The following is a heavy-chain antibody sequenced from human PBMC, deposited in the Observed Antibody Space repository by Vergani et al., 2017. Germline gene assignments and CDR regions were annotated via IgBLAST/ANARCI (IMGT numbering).Heavy chain of an antibody. V-gene: IGHV1-46*03. D-gene: IGHD3-9*01. CDR2: INPSGGHT. CDR1: GYTFSNYY. J-gene: IGHJ4*02. Sequence: QVQVVQSGAEVKKSGASVKVSCKTSGYTFSNYYMHWVRQAPGRGLEWMGIINPSGGHTNYARKFQGRVTMTRDKSTSTVYMELSSLRSEDTAIYYCARGDYGILTGYRYWGQGTLVTVSA. CDR3: ARGDYGILTGYRY.